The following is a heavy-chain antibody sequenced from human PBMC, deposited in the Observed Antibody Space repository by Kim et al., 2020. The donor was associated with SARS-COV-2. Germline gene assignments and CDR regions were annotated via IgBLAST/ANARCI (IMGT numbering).Heavy chain of an antibody. D-gene: IGHD3-22*01. CDR2: IYYSGST. V-gene: IGHV4-39*01. Sequence: SETLSLTCTVSGGSISSSSYYWGWIRQPPGKGLEWIGSIYYSGSTYYNPSHKSRVTISVDTSKNQFSLKLSSVTAADTAVYYCARQDYYDSSGYFPWFDPWGQGTLVTVSS. J-gene: IGHJ5*02. CDR3: ARQDYYDSSGYFPWFDP. CDR1: GGSISSSSYY.